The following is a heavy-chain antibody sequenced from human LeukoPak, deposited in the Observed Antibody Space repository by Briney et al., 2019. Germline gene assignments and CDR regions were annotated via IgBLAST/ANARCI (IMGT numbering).Heavy chain of an antibody. CDR3: ARSSGGQLAIYNWFDP. CDR1: GYTFTGYY. V-gene: IGHV1-2*02. D-gene: IGHD6-13*01. CDR2: INPNSGGT. Sequence: ASVKVSCKASGYTFTGYYMHWVRQAPGQGLGWMGWINPNSGGTNYAQKFQGRVTMTRDTSISTAYMELSRLRSDDTAVYYCARSSGGQLAIYNWFDPWGQGTLVTVSS. J-gene: IGHJ5*02.